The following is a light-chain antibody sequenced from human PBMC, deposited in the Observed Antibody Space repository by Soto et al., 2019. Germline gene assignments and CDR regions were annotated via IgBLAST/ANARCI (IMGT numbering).Light chain of an antibody. Sequence: QSVLTQPPSASGSPGQSVTISCIGTSSDVGGYNYVSWYQQHPGKAPKLMIYEVSKRPSGVPDRFFDSKSGNTASLTVSGLQAEDEADYYCSSYAASNNLGVFGGGTKLTVL. J-gene: IGLJ2*01. CDR2: EVS. CDR1: SSDVGGYNY. CDR3: SSYAASNNLGV. V-gene: IGLV2-8*01.